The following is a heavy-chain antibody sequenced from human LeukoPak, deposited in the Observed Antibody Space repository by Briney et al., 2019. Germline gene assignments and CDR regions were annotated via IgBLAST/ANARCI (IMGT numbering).Heavy chain of an antibody. CDR2: VHYTGKT. J-gene: IGHJ4*02. CDR3: ARGYYDRSGSSNPFDS. Sequence: PSETLSLTCTVSGDSISSSYWSWIRQPPGKRLEWVGYVHYTGKTNYNPSLNNRATISVDMSKNQFSLTLTSVTVADRAMYYCARGYYDRSGSSNPFDSWGQGTLVTVSA. D-gene: IGHD3-22*01. V-gene: IGHV4-59*01. CDR1: GDSISSSY.